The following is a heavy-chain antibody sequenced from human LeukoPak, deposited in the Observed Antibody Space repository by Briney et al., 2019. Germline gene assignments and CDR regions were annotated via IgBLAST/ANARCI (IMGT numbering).Heavy chain of an antibody. Sequence: GGSLRLSCAASGFTFSSYAMSWVRQAPGKGLEWVSAISRSGGSTYYADSVKGRFTISRDNSKNTLYLQMNSLRAEDTAVYYCAKSLLFYDSSGYYYPKLPYFDYWGQGTLVTVSS. CDR3: AKSLLFYDSSGYYYPKLPYFDY. CDR2: ISRSGGST. J-gene: IGHJ4*02. D-gene: IGHD3-22*01. CDR1: GFTFSSYA. V-gene: IGHV3-23*01.